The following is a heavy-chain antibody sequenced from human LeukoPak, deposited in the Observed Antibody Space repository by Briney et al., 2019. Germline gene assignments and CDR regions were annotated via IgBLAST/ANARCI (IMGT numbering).Heavy chain of an antibody. D-gene: IGHD3-22*01. CDR3: TRHYYDSSGYYRAFDY. V-gene: IGHV3-30*03. J-gene: IGHJ4*02. Sequence: GRSLRLSCAASGFTFSSYGMHWVRQAPGRGLEWVAVISYDGSNKYCADSVKGRFTISRDNSKNTLYLQMNSLRAEDTAVYYCTRHYYDSSGYYRAFDYWGQGTLVTVSS. CDR1: GFTFSSYG. CDR2: ISYDGSNK.